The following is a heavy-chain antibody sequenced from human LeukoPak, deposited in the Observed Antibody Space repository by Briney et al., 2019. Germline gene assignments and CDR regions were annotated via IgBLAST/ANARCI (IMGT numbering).Heavy chain of an antibody. V-gene: IGHV1-46*01. D-gene: IGHD6-25*01. J-gene: IGHJ6*03. CDR3: ARSGGLYYYYYMDV. Sequence: ASVKVSCKASGYSFTSYYMHWVRQAPGQGLEWMGIINPSGGSTSYAQKFQGRVTITADKSTSTAYMELSSLRSEDTAVYYCARSGGLYYYYYMDVWGKGTTVTVSS. CDR2: INPSGGST. CDR1: GYSFTSYY.